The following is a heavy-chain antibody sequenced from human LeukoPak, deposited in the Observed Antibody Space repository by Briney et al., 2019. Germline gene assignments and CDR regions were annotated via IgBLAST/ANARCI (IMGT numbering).Heavy chain of an antibody. CDR1: GFTFSSSA. CDR3: ARPYSGYGRDAFDI. Sequence: GGSLRLSCAASGFTFSSSAMHWVRQAPGKGLEWVAVIWYDGSNKYYADSVKGRFTISRDNSKNTLYLQMNSLRAEDTAVYYCARPYSGYGRDAFDIWGQGTMVTVSS. J-gene: IGHJ3*02. D-gene: IGHD5-12*01. CDR2: IWYDGSNK. V-gene: IGHV3-33*08.